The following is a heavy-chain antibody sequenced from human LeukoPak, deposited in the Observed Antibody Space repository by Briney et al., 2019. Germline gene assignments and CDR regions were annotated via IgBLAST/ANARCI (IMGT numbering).Heavy chain of an antibody. CDR1: GFTVSSNY. Sequence: GSLRLSCAASGFTVSSNYMSWVRQAPGKGLEWIGEINHSGSTNYNPSLKSRVTISVDTSKNQFSLKLSSVTAADTAVYYCARVGGYDSYYYYYMDVWGKGTTVTVSS. CDR3: ARVGGYDSYYYYYMDV. J-gene: IGHJ6*03. CDR2: INHSGST. D-gene: IGHD5-12*01. V-gene: IGHV4-34*01.